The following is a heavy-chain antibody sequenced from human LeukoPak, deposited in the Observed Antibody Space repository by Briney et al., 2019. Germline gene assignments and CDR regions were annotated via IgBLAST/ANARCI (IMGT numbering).Heavy chain of an antibody. D-gene: IGHD4-17*01. CDR1: GGSISGSYFY. Sequence: PSQTLSLTCTVSGGSISGSYFYWTWIRQPPGKGLEWVGYVYFGDVTDYTPSLKSRASISLDTSKNQFPLRLTSVTAADTAVYSCATYDYGEEDAFDIWGQGTMVTVSS. V-gene: IGHV4-30-4*08. CDR3: ATYDYGEEDAFDI. CDR2: VYFGDVT. J-gene: IGHJ3*02.